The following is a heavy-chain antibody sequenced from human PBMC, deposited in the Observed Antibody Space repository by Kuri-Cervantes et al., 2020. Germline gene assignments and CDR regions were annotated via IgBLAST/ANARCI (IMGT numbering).Heavy chain of an antibody. J-gene: IGHJ4*02. Sequence: SETLSLTCTVSGGSISSYYWSWIRQPPGKGLERIGYIYYSGSTYYNPSLKSRVTISVDTSKNQFSLKLSSVTAADTAVYYCAREPYYYDSSGYPRPYFYYWGQGTLVTVSS. D-gene: IGHD3-22*01. V-gene: IGHV4-4*08. CDR2: IYYSGST. CDR1: GGSISSYY. CDR3: AREPYYYDSSGYPRPYFYY.